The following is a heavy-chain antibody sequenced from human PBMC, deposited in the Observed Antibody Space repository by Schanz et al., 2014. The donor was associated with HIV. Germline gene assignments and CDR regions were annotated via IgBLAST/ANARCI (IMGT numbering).Heavy chain of an antibody. V-gene: IGHV3-23*01. Sequence: EVQLLESGGGLVQPGGSLRLSCAASGFIFNSYAMSWVRQAPGKGLDRVSTISGSGDNTFYADSVKGRFTISRDSSKNTLYLQMNGLRAEDTAVYYCARGVAADSSGWYLDYWGQGTLVIVSS. CDR2: ISGSGDNT. D-gene: IGHD6-19*01. J-gene: IGHJ4*02. CDR3: ARGVAADSSGWYLDY. CDR1: GFIFNSYA.